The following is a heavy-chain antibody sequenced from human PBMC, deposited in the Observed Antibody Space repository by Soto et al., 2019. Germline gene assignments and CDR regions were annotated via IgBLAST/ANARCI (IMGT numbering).Heavy chain of an antibody. CDR2: MNPNSGNT. D-gene: IGHD2-15*01. CDR1: GYTFTSYD. J-gene: IGHJ6*03. CDR3: ASGSGGSLYYYYYMDV. Sequence: GASVKVSCKASGYTFTSYDINWVRQATGQGLEWMGWMNPNSGNTGYAQKFQGRVTMTRNTSISTAYMELSSLRSEDTAVYYCASGSGGSLYYYYYMDVWGKGTTVTVSS. V-gene: IGHV1-8*01.